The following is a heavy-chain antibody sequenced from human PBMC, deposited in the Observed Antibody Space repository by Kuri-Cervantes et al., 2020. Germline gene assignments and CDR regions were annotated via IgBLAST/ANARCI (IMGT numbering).Heavy chain of an antibody. CDR1: GGSISSSSYY. J-gene: IGHJ4*02. V-gene: IGHV4-39*07. Sequence: SETLSLTCTVSGGSISSSSYYWGWIRQPPGKGLEWIGSICYSGSTYYNPSLKSRVTISVDTSKNQFSLKLRSVTAADTAVYYCARGGGQWLSGSRKAKGWSDYRGQGTLVTVSS. D-gene: IGHD6-19*01. CDR3: ARGGGQWLSGSRKAKGWSDY. CDR2: ICYSGST.